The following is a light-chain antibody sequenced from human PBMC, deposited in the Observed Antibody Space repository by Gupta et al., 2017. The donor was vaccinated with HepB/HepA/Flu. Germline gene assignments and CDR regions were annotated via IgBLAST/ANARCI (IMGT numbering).Light chain of an antibody. CDR3: QVWDSSSEHYV. CDR2: DES. Sequence: SYVLTQPPSVSVAPGKTARTTCGGNNIGYNNVHWYQQKPGQAPVLVLYDESDRPSGIPERFSGSNSGNTATLTISRVEAGDEADYYCQVWDSSSEHYVFGTGTEVTVL. CDR1: NIGYNN. J-gene: IGLJ1*01. V-gene: IGLV3-21*03.